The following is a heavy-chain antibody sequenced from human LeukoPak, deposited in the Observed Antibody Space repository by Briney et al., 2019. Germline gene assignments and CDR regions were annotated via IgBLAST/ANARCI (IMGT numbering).Heavy chain of an antibody. CDR1: GGSISSGGYY. V-gene: IGHV4-30-2*01. Sequence: PSETLSLTCTVSGGSISSGGYYWSWIRQPPGKGLEWIGYIYHSGSTYYNPSLKSRVTISVDRSKNQFSLKLSSVTASDTAVYYCARLRYPYAFDIWGQGTMVTVSS. CDR2: IYHSGST. J-gene: IGHJ3*02. D-gene: IGHD3-16*02. CDR3: ARLRYPYAFDI.